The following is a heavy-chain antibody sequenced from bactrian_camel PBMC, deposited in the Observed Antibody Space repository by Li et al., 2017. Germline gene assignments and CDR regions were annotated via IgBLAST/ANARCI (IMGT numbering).Heavy chain of an antibody. J-gene: IGHJ4*01. CDR1: PYSADELC. CDR2: IDSTGSA. D-gene: IGHD6*01. V-gene: IGHV3S55*01. CDR3: ASAAYNSNWSRLEKRYYKY. Sequence: HVQLVESGGGSVQDGESLRLSCEATPYSADELCLAWFRQVPGKEREGVAAIDSTGSANYADSVKGRFTISKDNARNTLALQMNSLKPEDSAMYYCASAAYNSNWSRLEKRYYKYWGQGTQVTVS.